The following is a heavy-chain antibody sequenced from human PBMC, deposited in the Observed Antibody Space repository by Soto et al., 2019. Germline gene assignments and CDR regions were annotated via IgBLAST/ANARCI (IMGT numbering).Heavy chain of an antibody. D-gene: IGHD4-17*01. CDR2: INGLGDST. J-gene: IGHJ4*02. CDR1: GFTFSSYA. CDR3: TRGGYGDYVFDS. Sequence: GGSLRLSCAASGFTFSSYAMSWVRQAPGKGLEWVSTINGLGDSTYYADSVKGRFTISRDISKNTLYLQMSSVRAEDTAIYYCTRGGYGDYVFDSWGQGTLVTVSS. V-gene: IGHV3-23*01.